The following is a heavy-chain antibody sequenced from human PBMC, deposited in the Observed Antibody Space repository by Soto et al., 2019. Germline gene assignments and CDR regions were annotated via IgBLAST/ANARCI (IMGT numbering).Heavy chain of an antibody. CDR3: AGGYSTHLAY. D-gene: IGHD5-12*01. J-gene: IGHJ4*02. Sequence: QLQLQESGSGLVKPSQTLSLTCAVSGGSISSGGYSWSWIRQPPGKGLEWIGYIYHSGSTYYNPSLXXRVTVSVDRSKNQFSLKLSSVTAADTAVYYCAGGYSTHLAYWGQGTLVTVSS. V-gene: IGHV4-30-2*01. CDR2: IYHSGST. CDR1: GGSISSGGYS.